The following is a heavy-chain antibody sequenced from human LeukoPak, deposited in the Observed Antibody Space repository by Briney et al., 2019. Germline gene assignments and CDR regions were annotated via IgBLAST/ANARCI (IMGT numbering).Heavy chain of an antibody. V-gene: IGHV3-23*01. CDR3: AKGHRHQLLPYYFDY. J-gene: IGHJ4*02. Sequence: GGSLRLSCAASGFTFSSYAMSWVRQAPGKGLEWVSAISGSGGSTYYADSVKGRFTISRDNSKNTLYLQMNSLRAEDTAVYYCAKGHRHQLLPYYFDYWGQGTLVTVSS. CDR2: ISGSGGST. D-gene: IGHD2-2*01. CDR1: GFTFSSYA.